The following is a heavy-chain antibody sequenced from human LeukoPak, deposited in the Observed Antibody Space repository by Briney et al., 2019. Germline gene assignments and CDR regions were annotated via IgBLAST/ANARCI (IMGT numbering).Heavy chain of an antibody. CDR3: ARDGYCSSSSCYRDAFDI. V-gene: IGHV3-48*01. J-gene: IGHJ3*02. Sequence: GGSLRLSCAASGFTFSSYNMNWVRQAPGKGLEWVSYISSSSTIYYADSVKGRFTISRDNAKNSLFLQMNSLRAEDTAVYYCARDGYCSSSSCYRDAFDIWGQGTMVTVSS. CDR2: ISSSSTI. CDR1: GFTFSSYN. D-gene: IGHD2-2*03.